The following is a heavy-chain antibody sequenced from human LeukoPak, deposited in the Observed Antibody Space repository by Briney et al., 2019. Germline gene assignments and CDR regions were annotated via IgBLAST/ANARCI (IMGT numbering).Heavy chain of an antibody. CDR3: ARSTSYGYNWFDP. CDR2: INPNSSGT. Sequence: ASVKVSCKASGYTFTGYYMHWVRQAPGQGLEWMGWINPNSSGTNYARKFQGRVTMTRDTSISTAYMELSRLRSDDTAVYYCARSTSYGYNWFDPWGQGTLVTVSS. D-gene: IGHD5-24*01. CDR1: GYTFTGYY. J-gene: IGHJ5*02. V-gene: IGHV1-2*02.